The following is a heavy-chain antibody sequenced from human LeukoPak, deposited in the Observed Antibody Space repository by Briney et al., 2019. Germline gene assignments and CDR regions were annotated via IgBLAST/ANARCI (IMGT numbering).Heavy chain of an antibody. CDR2: IYTSGST. V-gene: IGHV4-4*07. D-gene: IGHD6-19*01. J-gene: IGHJ3*02. Sequence: SETLSLTCTVSGGSISSYYWSWIRQPAGKGLEWIGRIYTSGSTNYNPSLKSRVTMSVDTSKNQFSLKLSSVTAADTAVYYCARGSLAVAQPFAFDIWGQGTMVTLSS. CDR1: GGSISSYY. CDR3: ARGSLAVAQPFAFDI.